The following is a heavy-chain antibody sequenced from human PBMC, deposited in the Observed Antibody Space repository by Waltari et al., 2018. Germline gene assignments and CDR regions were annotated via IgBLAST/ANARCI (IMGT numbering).Heavy chain of an antibody. J-gene: IGHJ4*02. CDR1: GFTFSSYW. CDR2: IKQDGSEK. D-gene: IGHD3-22*01. Sequence: EVQLVESGGGLVQPGGSLRLSCAASGFTFSSYWRSWVRQAPGKGLEWVANIKQDGSEKYYVDSVKGRFTISRDNAKNSLYLQMNSLRAEDTAVYYCASDSGYYDFDYWGQGTLVTVSS. V-gene: IGHV3-7*01. CDR3: ASDSGYYDFDY.